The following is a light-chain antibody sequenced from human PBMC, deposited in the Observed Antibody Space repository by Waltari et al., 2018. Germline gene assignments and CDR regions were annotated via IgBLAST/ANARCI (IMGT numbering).Light chain of an antibody. V-gene: IGKV1-39*01. J-gene: IGKJ2*01. CDR2: AAS. CDR1: QSISSY. Sequence: DIQMTQSPPSLPASVGDRVTITCRASQSISSYLNWHQQKPGKAPKLLIYAASSLQSGGPSRFSGSGSGTDFTLTISSLQPEDFATYYCQQSYSTPPYTFGQGTKLEIK. CDR3: QQSYSTPPYT.